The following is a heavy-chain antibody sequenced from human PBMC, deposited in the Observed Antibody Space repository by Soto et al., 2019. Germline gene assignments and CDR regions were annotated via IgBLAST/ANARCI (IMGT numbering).Heavy chain of an antibody. J-gene: IGHJ6*02. CDR2: INSDGSTT. CDR1: GFNFSNYG. CDR3: ARGNYYSMDV. Sequence: GGSLRLSCTATGFNFSNYGMHWVRQTPGKGLVWVSRINSDGSTTNYADSVKGRFTISRDSAKNTLYLQMNSLRAEDTAVYYCARGNYYSMDVWGQGTTVTVSS. V-gene: IGHV3-74*01.